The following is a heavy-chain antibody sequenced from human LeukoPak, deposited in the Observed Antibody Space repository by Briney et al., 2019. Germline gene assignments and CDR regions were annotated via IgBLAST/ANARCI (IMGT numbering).Heavy chain of an antibody. CDR1: GGSISSSSYY. D-gene: IGHD3-3*01. CDR2: IYYSGST. J-gene: IGHJ6*03. CDR3: ARDSYDFWSGYPYYMDV. Sequence: NPSETLSLTCTVSGGSISSSSYYWGWIRQPPGKGLEWIGSIYYSGSTYYNPSLKSRVTISVDTSKNQFSLKLSSVTAADTAVYYCARDSYDFWSGYPYYMDVWGKGTTVTVSS. V-gene: IGHV4-39*07.